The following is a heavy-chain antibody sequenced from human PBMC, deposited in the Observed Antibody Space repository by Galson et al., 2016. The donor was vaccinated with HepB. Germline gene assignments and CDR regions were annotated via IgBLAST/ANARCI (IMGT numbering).Heavy chain of an antibody. CDR1: GFTFSGSA. J-gene: IGHJ4*02. CDR2: IRSKANSYAK. CDR3: TAGYSSGCY. D-gene: IGHD6-19*01. V-gene: IGHV3-73*01. Sequence: SLRLSCAASGFTFSGSAMHWVRQASGKGLEWVGRIRSKANSYAKPYAASVKGRFTIYRDDSKNTAYLQRNSLKTEDTAVYYCTAGYSSGCYSGQGTLVTVSS.